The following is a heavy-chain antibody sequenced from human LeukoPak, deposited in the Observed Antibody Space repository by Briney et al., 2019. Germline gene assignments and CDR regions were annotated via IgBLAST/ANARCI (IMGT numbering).Heavy chain of an antibody. CDR2: IYYSGST. J-gene: IGHJ5*02. CDR1: GGSISSYY. Sequence: PSETLSLTCTVSGGSISSYYWSWIRQPPGKGLEWIGYIYYSGSTSYNPSLKSRVTISVDTSKNQFSLKLSSVTAADTAVYYCARLTRNWFDLWGQGTLVTVSS. CDR3: ARLTRNWFDL. D-gene: IGHD1-14*01. V-gene: IGHV4-59*08.